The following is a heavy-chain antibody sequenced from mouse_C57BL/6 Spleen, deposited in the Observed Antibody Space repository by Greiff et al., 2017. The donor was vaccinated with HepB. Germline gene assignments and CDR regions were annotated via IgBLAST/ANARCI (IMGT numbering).Heavy chain of an antibody. CDR3: ARGRGYAMDY. D-gene: IGHD3-3*01. CDR1: GYTFTDYN. Sequence: EVKLMESGPELVKPGASVKMSCKASGYTFTDYNMHWVKQSHGKSLEWIGYINPNNGGTSYNQKFKGKATLTVNKSSSTAYMELRSLTSEDSAVYYCARGRGYAMDYWGQGTSVTVSS. J-gene: IGHJ4*01. V-gene: IGHV1-22*01. CDR2: INPNNGGT.